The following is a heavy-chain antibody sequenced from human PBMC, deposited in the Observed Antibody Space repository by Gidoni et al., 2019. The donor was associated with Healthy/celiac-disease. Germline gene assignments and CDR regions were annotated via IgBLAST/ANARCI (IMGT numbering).Heavy chain of an antibody. CDR3: ARDDGEIQLVDFDY. CDR2: ISSSSSTI. Sequence: EVQLVEAGGGLVQPGGSLRLSCATSGFTFSGYSMNWVRQAPGKGLEWVAYISSSSSTIYYADSVKGRFTISRDNAKNSLYLQMNSLRDEDTAVYYCARDDGEIQLVDFDYWGQGTLVTVSS. D-gene: IGHD5-18*01. CDR1: GFTFSGYS. V-gene: IGHV3-48*02. J-gene: IGHJ4*02.